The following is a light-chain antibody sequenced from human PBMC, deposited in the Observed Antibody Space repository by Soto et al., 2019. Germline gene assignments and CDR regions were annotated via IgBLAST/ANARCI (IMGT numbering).Light chain of an antibody. CDR1: QSVSSY. CDR2: DAS. V-gene: IGKV3-11*01. CDR3: QQRSNWPPYT. J-gene: IGKJ2*01. Sequence: EIVLTQSPATLSLSPGERATLSCRASQSVSSYLAWYQQKPGLAPRLLIYDASNRATGIPARFSGSGSGTDFTLTISSLEPEDFAVYYCQQRSNWPPYTFGQVTKLEIK.